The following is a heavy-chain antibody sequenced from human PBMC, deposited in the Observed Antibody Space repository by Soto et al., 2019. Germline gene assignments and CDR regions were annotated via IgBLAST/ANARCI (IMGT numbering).Heavy chain of an antibody. J-gene: IGHJ3*02. V-gene: IGHV1-8*01. D-gene: IGHD6-19*01. CDR3: ARSYSSGSTSDI. CDR2: MNPNSGNT. Sequence: ASVKVSCKAPGYTFTSYDINWVRQATGQGLEWMGWMNPNSGNTGYAQKFQGRVTMTRNTPISTAYMELSSLRSEDTAVYYCARSYSSGSTSDIWGEGTLVTVSS. CDR1: GYTFTSYD.